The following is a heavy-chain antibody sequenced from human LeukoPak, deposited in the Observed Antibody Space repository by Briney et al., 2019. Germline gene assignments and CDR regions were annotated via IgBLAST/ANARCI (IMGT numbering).Heavy chain of an antibody. J-gene: IGHJ4*02. D-gene: IGHD2-2*01. CDR3: ARRPSRSRPIDY. CDR1: GFTFSSYE. Sequence: PGGSLRLSCAVSGFTFSSYEMNWVRQAPGKGLEWVSYIGSSGSTMYYADSVKGRFTISRDNAKNSLFLQMNSLRAEDTAVYYCARRPSRSRPIDYWGQGTLVTVSS. V-gene: IGHV3-48*03. CDR2: IGSSGSTM.